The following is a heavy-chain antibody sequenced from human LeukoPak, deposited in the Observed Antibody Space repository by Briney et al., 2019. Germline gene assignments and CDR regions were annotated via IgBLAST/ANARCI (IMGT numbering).Heavy chain of an antibody. D-gene: IGHD6-13*01. CDR3: VAAAGYYYGMDV. Sequence: PGGSLRLSCAASGFTFSRYWMSWVRQAPGKGLEWVANIKQDGGEQYYVDSVKGRFTISRDNAKNSLYLQMNSLRAEDTAVYYCVAAAGYYYGMDVWGQGTTVTVSS. CDR1: GFTFSRYW. CDR2: IKQDGGEQ. J-gene: IGHJ6*02. V-gene: IGHV3-7*03.